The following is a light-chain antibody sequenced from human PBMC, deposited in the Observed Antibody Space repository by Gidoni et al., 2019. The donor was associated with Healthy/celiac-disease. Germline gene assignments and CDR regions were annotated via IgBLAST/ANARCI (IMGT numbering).Light chain of an antibody. CDR3: QQSESTPLT. V-gene: IGKV1-39*01. CDR1: QSINGY. J-gene: IGKJ4*01. Sequence: DIQMTQSPSYLSGSVGDTVTITCRASQSINGYVNWYQQKPGKAPKLLIFASFTLQSGVPSRFSGSGAGTDFTLTINNLQPEDFATYYCQQSESTPLTFGGGTNVDIK. CDR2: ASF.